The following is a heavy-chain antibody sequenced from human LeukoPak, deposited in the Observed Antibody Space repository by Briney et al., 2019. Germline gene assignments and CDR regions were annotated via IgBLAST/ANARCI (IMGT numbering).Heavy chain of an antibody. Sequence: ASVKVSCKASGYTFTSYDINWVRQAPGQGLEWMGWMNPNSGNTGYAQKFQGRVTMTRNTSISTAYMELSSLRSEDTAVYYCARPLRANILTGPPMRYGGQGTLVTVSS. J-gene: IGHJ4*02. CDR1: GYTFTSYD. CDR3: ARPLRANILTGPPMRY. D-gene: IGHD3-9*01. CDR2: MNPNSGNT. V-gene: IGHV1-8*01.